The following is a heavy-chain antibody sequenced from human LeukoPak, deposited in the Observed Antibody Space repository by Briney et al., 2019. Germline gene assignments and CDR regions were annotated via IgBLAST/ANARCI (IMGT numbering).Heavy chain of an antibody. D-gene: IGHD3-22*01. V-gene: IGHV1-46*01. Sequence: AASVKVSCKASGYTFTSFYMHWVRQAPGQGLEWMGVINPTGGNTIYAQKFQGRVTMTRDMSTRTAFMEVSSLRSEDTAVYYCARELQYYYDSSGYYYFTWYFDLWGRGTLVTVSS. CDR3: ARELQYYYDSSGYYYFTWYFDL. CDR2: INPTGGNT. J-gene: IGHJ2*01. CDR1: GYTFTSFY.